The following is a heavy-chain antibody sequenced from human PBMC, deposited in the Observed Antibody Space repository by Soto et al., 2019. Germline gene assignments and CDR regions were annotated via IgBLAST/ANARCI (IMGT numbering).Heavy chain of an antibody. CDR3: AREVNSSPARGPNWFDP. V-gene: IGHV4-4*02. J-gene: IGHJ5*02. Sequence: QVQLQESGPGLVQPSGTLSLTCAVSGDSINNSHWWSWVRQTPGKGLAWIGETYHSGTTNYNPSLKPRVTISIDKSKNQFSLKMNSVTAADTAVYYCAREVNSSPARGPNWFDPWGQGTLVTVSS. CDR2: TYHSGTT. CDR1: GDSINNSHW. D-gene: IGHD6-13*01.